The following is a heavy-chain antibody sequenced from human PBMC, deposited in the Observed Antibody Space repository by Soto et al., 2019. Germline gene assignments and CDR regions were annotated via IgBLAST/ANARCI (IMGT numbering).Heavy chain of an antibody. CDR2: IYYSGGT. CDR1: GGSISSYY. Sequence: SETLSLTCTVSGGSISSYYWSWIRQPPGKGLEWIGYIYYSGGTNYAQKFQGWVTMTRDTSISTAYMELSRLRSDDTAVYYCARGSQLWFGELHNWFDPWGQGTLVTVSS. J-gene: IGHJ5*02. V-gene: IGHV4-59*01. CDR3: ARGSQLWFGELHNWFDP. D-gene: IGHD3-10*01.